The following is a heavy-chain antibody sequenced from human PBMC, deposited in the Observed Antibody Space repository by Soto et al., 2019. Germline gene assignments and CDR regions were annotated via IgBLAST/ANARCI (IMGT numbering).Heavy chain of an antibody. V-gene: IGHV3-74*01. Sequence: GGSLRLSCAASGFTFSIYWVRQAPGKGLVWVSRINSDGSTAIYADSVKGRFTTSRDNAKNTLYLQMNSLRAEDTAVYYCARDRGLPDAFDIWGQGTMVTVSS. J-gene: IGHJ3*02. CDR1: GFTFSIY. D-gene: IGHD3-16*01. CDR3: ARDRGLPDAFDI. CDR2: INSDGSTA.